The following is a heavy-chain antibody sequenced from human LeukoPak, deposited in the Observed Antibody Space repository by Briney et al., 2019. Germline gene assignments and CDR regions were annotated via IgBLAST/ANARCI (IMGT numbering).Heavy chain of an antibody. CDR3: ARGGIYSQGFDY. CDR1: GFTFSSYS. D-gene: IGHD6-13*01. J-gene: IGHJ4*02. Sequence: GGSLRLSCAASGFTFSSYSMNWVRQAPGKGLEWVSSISTTSDYIYYADSLRGRLTISRDNAKNSLYLQMNSLRAEDTAVYYCARGGIYSQGFDYWGQGTLVTVSS. CDR2: ISTTSDYI. V-gene: IGHV3-21*01.